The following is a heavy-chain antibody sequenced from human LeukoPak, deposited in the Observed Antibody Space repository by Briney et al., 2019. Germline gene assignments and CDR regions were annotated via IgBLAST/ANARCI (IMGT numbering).Heavy chain of an antibody. V-gene: IGHV1-18*04. Sequence: ASVKVSCKASGYTFTSYGISWVRQAPGQGLEWMGWISAYNGNTNYAQKLQGRVTMTTDTSTSTAYMKLRSLRSDDTAVYYCARVRLEPNYYYYGMDVWGKGTTVTVSS. CDR2: ISAYNGNT. CDR1: GYTFTSYG. J-gene: IGHJ6*04. D-gene: IGHD1-1*01. CDR3: ARVRLEPNYYYYGMDV.